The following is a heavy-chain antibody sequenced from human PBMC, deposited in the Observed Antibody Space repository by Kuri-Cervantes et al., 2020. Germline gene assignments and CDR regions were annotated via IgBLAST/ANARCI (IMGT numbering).Heavy chain of an antibody. CDR2: IYWRIGVI. D-gene: IGHD3-10*01. CDR1: GFTFDDYA. J-gene: IGHJ6*02. Sequence: GGSLRLSCAASGFTFDDYAMHWVRQAPGKGLEWVSGIYWRIGVIDYADSVRGRFTTSRDTAKNSLYLQINSLRPEDTALYYCTRDISPGGADVWGQGTTVTVSS. V-gene: IGHV3-9*01. CDR3: TRDISPGGADV.